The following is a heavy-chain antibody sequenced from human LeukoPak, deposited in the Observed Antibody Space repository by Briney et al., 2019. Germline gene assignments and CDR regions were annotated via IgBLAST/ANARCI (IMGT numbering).Heavy chain of an antibody. CDR2: IYYSGST. Sequence: PSETLSLTCTVSGGSISSYYWSWIRQPPGKGLEWIGYIYYSGSTNYNPSLKSRVTISVDTSKNQFSLKLSSVTAADTAVYYCARDTHYYDSSGYYYAGYFDYWGQGTLVTVSS. CDR3: ARDTHYYDSSGYYYAGYFDY. D-gene: IGHD3-22*01. CDR1: GGSISSYY. V-gene: IGHV4-59*01. J-gene: IGHJ4*02.